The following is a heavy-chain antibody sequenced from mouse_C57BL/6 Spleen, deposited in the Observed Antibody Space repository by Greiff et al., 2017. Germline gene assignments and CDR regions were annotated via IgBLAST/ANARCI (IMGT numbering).Heavy chain of an antibody. D-gene: IGHD1-1*01. Sequence: VQLQQPGAALVRPGSSVKLSCKASGYTFTSYWMHWVKQRPIQGLEWIGNIDPSDSETHYNQKFKDKATLTVDKSSSTAYMQLSSLTSEDSAVYYCARRGITPLDYWGQGTTLTVSS. V-gene: IGHV1-52*01. CDR3: ARRGITPLDY. CDR2: IDPSDSET. CDR1: GYTFTSYW. J-gene: IGHJ2*01.